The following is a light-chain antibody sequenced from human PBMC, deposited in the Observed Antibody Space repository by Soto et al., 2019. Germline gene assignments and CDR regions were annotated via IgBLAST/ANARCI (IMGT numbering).Light chain of an antibody. CDR3: EQYSHWPPA. J-gene: IGKJ1*01. CDR2: GAS. CDR1: QSVRSN. V-gene: IGKV3-15*01. Sequence: ERVMTQSPDTLSVSPGERATLSCRASQSVRSNLAWYQQKPGQPPRLLIYGASTRAPGIPARFSGSVSRTEFNLNISSLQSEDFAVYYCEQYSHWPPAFGQGTKVEIK.